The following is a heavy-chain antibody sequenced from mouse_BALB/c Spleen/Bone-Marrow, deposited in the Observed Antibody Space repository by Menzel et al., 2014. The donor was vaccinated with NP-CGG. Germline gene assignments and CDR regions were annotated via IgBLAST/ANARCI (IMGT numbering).Heavy chain of an antibody. J-gene: IGHJ3*01. V-gene: IGHV14-3*02. CDR3: AEGYDSWFAY. Sequence: EVQLQQSGAELVKPRASVKLSCTASGFNIKDTYMHWVKQRPERGLEWIGRIDPANGNTKYDPKFQGKATVTSDTSSNTAYLHLNSLTSEDTAVYYCAEGYDSWFAYWGQGTLVTVSA. CDR2: IDPANGNT. D-gene: IGHD2-2*01. CDR1: GFNIKDTY.